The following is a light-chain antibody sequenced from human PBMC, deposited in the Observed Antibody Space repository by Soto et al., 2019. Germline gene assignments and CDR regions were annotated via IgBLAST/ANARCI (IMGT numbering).Light chain of an antibody. Sequence: QSALTQPPSASGSRGLSVTISCTGTSSEVGGYNYVSWYQQHPGKAPKVIIYEVSKRPSGVPDRFSGSKSGSTASLTVSGLQAEDEADYYCSSYAVTNIFVFGTGTNITVL. CDR2: EVS. CDR3: SSYAVTNIFV. J-gene: IGLJ1*01. V-gene: IGLV2-8*01. CDR1: SSEVGGYNY.